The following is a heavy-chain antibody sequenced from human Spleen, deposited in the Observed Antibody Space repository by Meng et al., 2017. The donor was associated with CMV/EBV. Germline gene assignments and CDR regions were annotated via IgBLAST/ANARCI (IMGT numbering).Heavy chain of an antibody. V-gene: IGHV4-61*01. CDR1: SGSVSSGSYY. J-gene: IGHJ3*02. CDR3: ARGESYDILTGYYPLINAFDI. D-gene: IGHD3-9*01. Sequence: SETLSLTCTVSSGSVSSGSYYWSWIRQPPGKGLEWIGHIYYSGSTNYNPSLKSRVTISVDTSKNQFSLKLSSVTAADTAVYYCARGESYDILTGYYPLINAFDIWGQGTVVTVSS. CDR2: IYYSGST.